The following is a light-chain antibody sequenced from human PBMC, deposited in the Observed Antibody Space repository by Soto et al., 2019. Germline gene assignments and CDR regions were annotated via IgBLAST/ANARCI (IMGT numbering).Light chain of an antibody. Sequence: EIVLTQSPATLSLSPGERATLSCRASQSVSSYLAWYQQKPGQAPRLLIYDASNRATGIPARFSGSGSGTXXXXXXXXLXPEDFAVYYCQQRSNWPPLTFGGGTKVEIK. CDR2: DAS. CDR3: QQRSNWPPLT. CDR1: QSVSSY. V-gene: IGKV3-11*01. J-gene: IGKJ4*01.